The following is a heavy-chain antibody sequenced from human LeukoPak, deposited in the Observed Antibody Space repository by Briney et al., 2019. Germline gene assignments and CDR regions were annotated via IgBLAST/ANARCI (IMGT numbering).Heavy chain of an antibody. J-gene: IGHJ3*02. CDR3: ARVRGGYCSGGNCYSAFDI. V-gene: IGHV3-49*04. CDR2: IRSKAYGGTT. CDR1: GFTVGDYA. Sequence: GGSLRLSCTGSGFTVGDYAMSWVHQAPGKGLEWVGFIRSKAYGGTTEYAASVKGRFTISRDDSKSIAYVQMNSLKTEDTAVYYCARVRGGYCSGGNCYSAFDIWGQGTMVTVSS. D-gene: IGHD2-15*01.